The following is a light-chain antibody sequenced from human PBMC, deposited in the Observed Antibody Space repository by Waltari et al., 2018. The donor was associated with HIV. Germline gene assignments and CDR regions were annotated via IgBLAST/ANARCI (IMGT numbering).Light chain of an antibody. Sequence: QSALTQPASMSGSPGESITISCTGPTSDIGPSRPVSWYQQPTGTPPKLIIYDVSYRPSGVDSRFSGSKSGNTAYLTISDLRPDDEAVYYCSSYTTTFIFGDGTTVSVL. CDR2: DVS. CDR1: TSDIGPSRP. V-gene: IGLV2-14*03. CDR3: SSYTTTFI. J-gene: IGLJ2*01.